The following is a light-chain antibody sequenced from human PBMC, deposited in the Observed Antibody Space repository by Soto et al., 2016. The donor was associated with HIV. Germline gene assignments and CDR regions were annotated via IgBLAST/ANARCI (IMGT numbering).Light chain of an antibody. V-gene: IGLV3-21*03. CDR2: DDS. J-gene: IGLJ2*01. CDR1: NVGSKS. Sequence: SYELTQPPSLSVAPRKTARITCGGNNVGSKSVQWYQQKPGQAPVLVVYDDSDRPSGIPERFSGSNSGNTATLSISRVEAGDEADYYCQVWDASTDLVVFGGGTKLTVL. CDR3: QVWDASTDLVV.